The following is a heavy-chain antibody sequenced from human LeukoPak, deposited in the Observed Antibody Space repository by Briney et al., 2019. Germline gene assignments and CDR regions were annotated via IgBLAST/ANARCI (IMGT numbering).Heavy chain of an antibody. D-gene: IGHD1-14*01. CDR2: IYYSGST. V-gene: IGHV4-61*01. CDR3: ARGYRPDLFDY. J-gene: IGHJ4*02. Sequence: PSETLSLTCTVSGGSVSSGSYYWSWIRQPPGKGLGWIGYIYYSGSTNYNPSLKSRVTISVDTSKNQFSLKLSSVTAADTAVYYCARGYRPDLFDYWGQGTLVTVSS. CDR1: GGSVSSGSYY.